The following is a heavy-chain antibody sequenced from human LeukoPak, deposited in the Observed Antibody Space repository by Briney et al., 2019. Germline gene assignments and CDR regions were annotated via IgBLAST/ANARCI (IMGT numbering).Heavy chain of an antibody. CDR1: GFTFSSYA. CDR2: ISGSGGST. V-gene: IGHV3-23*01. Sequence: PGGSLRLSCAASGFTFSSYAMSWVRQAPGKGLEWVSAISGSGGSTYYADSVKGRFTISRDNSKNTLYLQMNSLRAEDTAVYYCAKDRSGMRGLRNFDYWGQGTLVTVSS. J-gene: IGHJ4*02. D-gene: IGHD3-3*01. CDR3: AKDRSGMRGLRNFDY.